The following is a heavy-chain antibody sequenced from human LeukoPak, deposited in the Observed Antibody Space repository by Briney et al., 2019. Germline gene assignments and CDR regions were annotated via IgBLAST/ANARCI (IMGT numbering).Heavy chain of an antibody. V-gene: IGHV3-13*01. CDR3: ARGKDTAMGRGYYYYYMDV. CDR1: GFTFSSYD. CDR2: IGTAGDT. D-gene: IGHD5-18*01. J-gene: IGHJ6*03. Sequence: GESLRLSCAASGFTFSSYDMHWVRQATGKGLEWVSAIGTAGDTYYPGSVKGRFTISRENAKNSLYLQMNSLRAGDTAVYYCARGKDTAMGRGYYYYYMDVWGKGTTVTVSS.